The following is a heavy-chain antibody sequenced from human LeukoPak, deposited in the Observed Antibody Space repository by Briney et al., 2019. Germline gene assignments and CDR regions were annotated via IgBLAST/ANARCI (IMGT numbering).Heavy chain of an antibody. CDR1: GGSISIYF. D-gene: IGHD3-10*01. V-gene: IGHV4-59*01. CDR2: TYNSGST. J-gene: IGHJ4*02. CDR3: VRDRELNY. Sequence: SETLSLTCTVSGGSISIYFWSWIRQPPGKRLEWLGYTYNSGSTLYNPSLKSRVTISVDTSRNEFSLRLTSVTAADAAVYYCVRDRELNYWGQGTLVTVSS.